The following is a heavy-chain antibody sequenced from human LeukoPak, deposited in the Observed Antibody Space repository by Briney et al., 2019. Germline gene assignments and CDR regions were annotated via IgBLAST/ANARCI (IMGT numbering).Heavy chain of an antibody. Sequence: PGGSLRLSCAASGFTFSNYAMDWVRQVPGKGLEWVAVLWYDGSNKYYADSVKGRFTISRDNSKNTLYLQMDSLRAEDTAVYYCARNRDGYNYRLGYWGQGTLVTVSS. CDR1: GFTFSNYA. D-gene: IGHD5-24*01. J-gene: IGHJ4*02. CDR3: ARNRDGYNYRLGY. CDR2: LWYDGSNK. V-gene: IGHV3-33*01.